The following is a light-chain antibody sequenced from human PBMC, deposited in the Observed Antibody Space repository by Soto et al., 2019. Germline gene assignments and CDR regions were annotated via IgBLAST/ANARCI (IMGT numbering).Light chain of an antibody. J-gene: IGKJ2*01. V-gene: IGKV1-39*01. Sequence: DIQMTQSPSSLSASIGDRVTITCRASQSISKSLNWYQQKPGRAPTLLISVASTLNSGVPSRFSGSGSGTDFTRTISSLQREDFATYYCQQSYSTPPMYTFGQGTKLEIK. CDR1: QSISKS. CDR2: VAS. CDR3: QQSYSTPPMYT.